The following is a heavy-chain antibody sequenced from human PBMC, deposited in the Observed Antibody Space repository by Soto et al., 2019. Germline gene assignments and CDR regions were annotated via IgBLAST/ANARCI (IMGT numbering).Heavy chain of an antibody. V-gene: IGHV3-73*02. D-gene: IGHD7-27*01. Sequence: EAQMVESGGVLVQSGGSRKLSSAASGFIYSGSAMHWVRQASGNGLEWIGRSRSKANNYATADAASVKGRFTISSDESKNTAYLQMTSLRTEATAVHYCTRRTGDEFDDWGQGTMVTVSS. CDR1: GFIYSGSA. CDR2: SRSKANNYAT. J-gene: IGHJ4*02. CDR3: TRRTGDEFDD.